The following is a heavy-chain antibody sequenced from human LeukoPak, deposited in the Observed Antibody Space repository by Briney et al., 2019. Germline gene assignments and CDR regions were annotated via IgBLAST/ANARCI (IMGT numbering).Heavy chain of an antibody. V-gene: IGHV4-34*01. D-gene: IGHD3-10*01. CDR2: INHSGST. CDR1: GGSFSGYY. Sequence: SETLSLTCAVNGGSFSGYYWTWIRQSPGKGLEWIGEINHSGSTNCNASLKSRVTISEDTSKNQFSLKMTSVTAADTAVYYCARGRWGGNAFDIWGQGTMVTVSS. CDR3: ARGRWGGNAFDI. J-gene: IGHJ3*02.